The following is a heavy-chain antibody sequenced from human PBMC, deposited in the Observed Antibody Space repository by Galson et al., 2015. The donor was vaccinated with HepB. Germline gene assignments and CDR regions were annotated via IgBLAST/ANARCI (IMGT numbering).Heavy chain of an antibody. J-gene: IGHJ6*02. V-gene: IGHV1-3*01. CDR3: ARGGAVAGVYYYGMDV. D-gene: IGHD6-19*01. CDR1: GYIFSSFA. Sequence: SVKVSCTASGYIFSSFAMHWVRQAPGQRLEWMGWINAGSGGSKYSQMFQGRVSFTRDTSATTAYMELSSLTSEDTAVYFCARGGAVAGVYYYGMDVWGQGTTVTVSS. CDR2: INAGSGGS.